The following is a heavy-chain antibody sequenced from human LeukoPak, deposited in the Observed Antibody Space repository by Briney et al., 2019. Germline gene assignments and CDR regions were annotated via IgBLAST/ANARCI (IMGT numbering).Heavy chain of an antibody. J-gene: IGHJ4*02. CDR2: IYSGGST. CDR3: AREDYYDSSGYRGY. Sequence: GGSLRLSCVVSGFTFSTYAMSWVRQAPGKGLEWVSVIYSGGSTYYADSVKGRFTISRDNSKNTLYLQMNSLRAEDTAVYYCAREDYYDSSGYRGYWGQGTLVTVSS. CDR1: GFTFSTYA. V-gene: IGHV3-53*01. D-gene: IGHD3-22*01.